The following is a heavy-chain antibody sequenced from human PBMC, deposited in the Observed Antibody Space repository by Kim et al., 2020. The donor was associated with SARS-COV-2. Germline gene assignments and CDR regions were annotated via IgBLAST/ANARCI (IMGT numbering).Heavy chain of an antibody. J-gene: IGHJ4*02. CDR2: IYYSGST. D-gene: IGHD3-9*01. Sequence: SETLSLTCTVSGGSISSYYWSWIRQPPGKGLEWIGYIYYSGSTNYNPSLKSRVTISVDTSKNQFSLKLSSVTAADTAVYYCARVGYYDILTGYYGYFDYWGQGTLVTVSS. V-gene: IGHV4-59*01. CDR3: ARVGYYDILTGYYGYFDY. CDR1: GGSISSYY.